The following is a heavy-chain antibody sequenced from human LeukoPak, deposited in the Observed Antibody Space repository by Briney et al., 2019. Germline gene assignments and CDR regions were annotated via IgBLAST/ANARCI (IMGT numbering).Heavy chain of an antibody. CDR1: GFTLSRYG. V-gene: IGHV3-30*02. CDR3: ARGSQYNILTGFIVGAMDDFHY. D-gene: IGHD3-9*01. Sequence: GGSLRLSCAASGFTLSRYGMQWVRQAPDRGVEWVSFTRFDGKNKYYADSVKGRLTISKDSSKNTLDLQMNSLRTEDTAVYYCARGSQYNILTGFIVGAMDDFHYWGQGTLVTVPS. J-gene: IGHJ4*02. CDR2: TRFDGKNK.